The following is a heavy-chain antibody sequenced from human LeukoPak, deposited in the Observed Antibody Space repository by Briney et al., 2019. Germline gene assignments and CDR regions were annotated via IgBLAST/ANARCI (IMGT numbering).Heavy chain of an antibody. CDR2: INPSGGST. CDR1: GYTFTSYY. CDR3: ARARTGRSGSYYFDY. V-gene: IGHV1-46*01. D-gene: IGHD1-1*01. J-gene: IGHJ4*02. Sequence: GASVKVSCKASGYTFTSYYMHWVRQAPGQGLEWMGIINPSGGSTSYPQKFQGRVTMTRDTSTSTVYMELSSLRSEDTAVYYCARARTGRSGSYYFDYWGQGTLVTVSS.